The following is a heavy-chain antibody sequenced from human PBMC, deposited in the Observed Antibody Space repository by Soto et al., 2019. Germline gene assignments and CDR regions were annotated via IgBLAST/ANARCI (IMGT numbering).Heavy chain of an antibody. J-gene: IGHJ5*02. CDR1: GGSISSGDYY. CDR3: ARDRELLWFGEWYGWFDP. CDR2: IYYSGST. V-gene: IGHV4-30-4*01. D-gene: IGHD3-10*01. Sequence: SETLSLTCTVSGGSISSGDYYWSWIRQQPGKGLEWIGYIYYSGSTDYNPSLKSRVTISVDTSKNQFSLKLSSVTAADTAVYYCARDRELLWFGEWYGWFDPWGQGTLVTVSS.